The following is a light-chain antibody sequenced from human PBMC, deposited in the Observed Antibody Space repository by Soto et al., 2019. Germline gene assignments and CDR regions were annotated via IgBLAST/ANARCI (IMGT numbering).Light chain of an antibody. CDR2: KAS. CDR1: QSISTW. CDR3: QHYNSSPLT. V-gene: IGKV1-5*03. Sequence: DIQMTQSPSTLSASVGDRLTITCRASQSISTWLAWYQQKPGKAPKLLIYKASSLESGVPSRFSGSGSGTEFTLTISSVQPDDSATYYCQHYNSSPLTFGGGTKVELK. J-gene: IGKJ4*01.